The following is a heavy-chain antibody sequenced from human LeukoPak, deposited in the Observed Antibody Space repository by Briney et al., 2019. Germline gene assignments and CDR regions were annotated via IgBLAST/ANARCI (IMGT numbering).Heavy chain of an antibody. V-gene: IGHV1-2*02. CDR1: GYTFTGYY. Sequence: ASVKVSCKASGYTFTGYYMHWVRQAPGQGLEWIGWINPNSGGTNYAQKFQGRVTMTRDTSISTAYMELSRLRSDDTAVYYCARAPYGSGTMDVWGKGTTVTVSS. J-gene: IGHJ6*03. CDR2: INPNSGGT. D-gene: IGHD3-10*01. CDR3: ARAPYGSGTMDV.